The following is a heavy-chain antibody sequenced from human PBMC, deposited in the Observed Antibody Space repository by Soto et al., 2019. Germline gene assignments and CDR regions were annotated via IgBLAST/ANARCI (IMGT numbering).Heavy chain of an antibody. Sequence: SQPSSGKRRGGSLSRYWMRWVRQIPEKGLEWMERIDPSDSYTNYSPSFQGHVTISADKSISTAYLQWSSLKASDTAMYYCARFKAAMALYYNYGMDVWGQGTTVTGSS. CDR2: IDPSDSYT. CDR3: ARFKAAMALYYNYGMDV. CDR1: GGSLSRYW. V-gene: IGHV5-10-1*01. D-gene: IGHD5-18*01. J-gene: IGHJ6*02.